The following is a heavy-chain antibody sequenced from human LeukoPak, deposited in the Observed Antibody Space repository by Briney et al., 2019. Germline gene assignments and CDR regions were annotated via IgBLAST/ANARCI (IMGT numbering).Heavy chain of an antibody. CDR2: ISGSGGST. CDR3: ARVWGTSYPEWYFDL. Sequence: PGGSLRLSCAASGFTFSSYGMSWVRQAPGKGLEWVSAISGSGGSTYYADSVKGRFTISRDNSKNTLYLQMNSLRAEDTAVYYCARVWGTSYPEWYFDLWGRGTLVTVSS. CDR1: GFTFSSYG. J-gene: IGHJ2*01. V-gene: IGHV3-23*01. D-gene: IGHD2-2*01.